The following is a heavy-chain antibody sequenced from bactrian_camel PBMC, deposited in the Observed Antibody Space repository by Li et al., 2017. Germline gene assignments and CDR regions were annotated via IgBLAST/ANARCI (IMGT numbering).Heavy chain of an antibody. Sequence: EVQLVESGGGLVQPGGSLRLSCTVSTFSFSGYDQSWVRQRPGKGLEWVSGINSGGDNLYYADSVKGRFSISRDNAKNTLYLQLNSLKSEDTALYYCVTDREYSVSWGFGYWGQGTQVTVS. CDR3: VTDREYSVSWGFGY. J-gene: IGHJ6*01. D-gene: IGHD5*01. CDR1: TFSFSGYD. CDR2: INSGGDNL. V-gene: IGHV3S40*01.